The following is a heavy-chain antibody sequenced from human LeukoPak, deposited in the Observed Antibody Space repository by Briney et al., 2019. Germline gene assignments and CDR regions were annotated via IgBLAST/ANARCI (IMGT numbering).Heavy chain of an antibody. D-gene: IGHD6-13*01. V-gene: IGHV3-30*18. J-gene: IGHJ6*02. Sequence: PGGSLRLSCAASGFTISSYGMHWVRQAPGKGLEWVAVISYDGSNKYYADSVKGRFTISRDNSKNTLYLQMNSLRAEDTAVYYCAKDYRIAAAAYYYYYYGMDVWGQGTTVTVSS. CDR2: ISYDGSNK. CDR3: AKDYRIAAAAYYYYYYGMDV. CDR1: GFTISSYG.